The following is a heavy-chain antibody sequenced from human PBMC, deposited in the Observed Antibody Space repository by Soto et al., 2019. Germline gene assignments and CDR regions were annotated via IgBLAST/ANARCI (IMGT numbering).Heavy chain of an antibody. J-gene: IGHJ6*02. D-gene: IGHD4-17*01. Sequence: QMQLVQSGPEVKKPGTSVKVSCKASGFTFTNSAVQWVRQTRGQPLEWMGWVVVGSGNTNYAQKFQERVTLTRDMPTSTAYMDLSRPRSEHTAVYYCTAEPTHIDHYGYAMDVWGQGTRVTVSS. CDR2: VVVGSGNT. CDR3: TAEPTHIDHYGYAMDV. V-gene: IGHV1-58*01. CDR1: GFTFTNSA.